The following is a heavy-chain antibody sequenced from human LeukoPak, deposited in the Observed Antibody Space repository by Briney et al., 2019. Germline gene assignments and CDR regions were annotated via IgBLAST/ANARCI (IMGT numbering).Heavy chain of an antibody. Sequence: SGGSLRLSCAASGFTFSSYGMHWVRQAPGKGLEWVAVIWYDGSNKYYADSVKGRFTISRDNSKNTLYLQMNSLRAEDTAVYYCARGLGYCSGGSCYGDAFDIWGQGTMVTVSS. CDR2: IWYDGSNK. V-gene: IGHV3-33*01. CDR3: ARGLGYCSGGSCYGDAFDI. CDR1: GFTFSSYG. D-gene: IGHD2-15*01. J-gene: IGHJ3*02.